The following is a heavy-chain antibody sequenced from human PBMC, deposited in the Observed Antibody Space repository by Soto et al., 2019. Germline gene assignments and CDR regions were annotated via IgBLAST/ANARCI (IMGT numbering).Heavy chain of an antibody. CDR2: IFYSGST. CDR1: DCSISNYY. D-gene: IGHD3-9*01. V-gene: IGHV4-59*01. CDR3: ARDNGGVLTGYYYFDY. J-gene: IGHJ4*02. Sequence: KASETLSLTCTVSDCSISNYYWSWIRQPPGKGLEWVGYIFYSGSTTYNPPLKSRVTILVDTSKNQFSLKLSSVTAADTGVYYCARDNGGVLTGYYYFDYWGQGTLVTVSS.